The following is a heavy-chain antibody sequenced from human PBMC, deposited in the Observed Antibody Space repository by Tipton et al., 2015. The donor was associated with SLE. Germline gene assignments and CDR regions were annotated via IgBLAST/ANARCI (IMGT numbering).Heavy chain of an antibody. CDR1: GFTFSSYA. J-gene: IGHJ3*02. CDR3: ANLSFITMIVVVGEAFDI. V-gene: IGHV3-30-3*01. CDR2: ISYDGSNK. D-gene: IGHD3-22*01. Sequence: SLRLSCAASGFTFSSYAMHWVRQAPGKGLEWVAVISYDGSNKYYADSVKGRFTISRDNSKNTLYLQMNSLRAEDTAVYYCANLSFITMIVVVGEAFDIWGQGTMVTVSS.